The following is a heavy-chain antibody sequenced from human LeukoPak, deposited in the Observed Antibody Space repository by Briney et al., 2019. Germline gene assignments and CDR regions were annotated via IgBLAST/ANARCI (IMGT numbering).Heavy chain of an antibody. CDR1: GGSISSYY. J-gene: IGHJ3*02. V-gene: IGHV4-4*09. CDR3: ARSTYYDFWRRAFDI. Sequence: SETLSLTCTVSGGSISSYYWSWIRQPAGKGLEWIGYIYTSGSTNYNPSLKSRVTISVDTSKNQFSLKLSSVTAADTAVFYCARSTYYDFWRRAFDIWGQGTMVTVSS. CDR2: IYTSGST. D-gene: IGHD3-3*01.